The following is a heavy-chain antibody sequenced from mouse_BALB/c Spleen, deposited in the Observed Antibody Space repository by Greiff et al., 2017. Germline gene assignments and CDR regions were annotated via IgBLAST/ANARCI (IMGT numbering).Heavy chain of an antibody. CDR1: GYTFTSYW. Sequence: VQLQQPGAELVKPGASVKLSCKASGYTFTSYWMHWVKQRPGQGLEWIGEINPSNGRTNYNEKFKSKATLTVDKSSSTAYMQLSSLTSEDSAVYYCALYDYDWGQGTLVTVSA. V-gene: IGHV1S81*02. CDR2: INPSNGRT. D-gene: IGHD2-4*01. CDR3: ALYDYD. J-gene: IGHJ3*01.